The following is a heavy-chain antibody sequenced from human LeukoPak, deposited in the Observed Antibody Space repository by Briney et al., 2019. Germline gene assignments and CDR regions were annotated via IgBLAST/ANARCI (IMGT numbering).Heavy chain of an antibody. CDR1: GGSISSGGYS. Sequence: PSQTLSLTCAVSGGSISSGGYSWSWIRQPPGKGLEWIGYIYHSGSTYYNPSLKSRVTISVDRSKNQFSLKLSSVTAADTAVYYCARERNYGFDYWGQGTLVTVSS. CDR3: ARERNYGFDY. V-gene: IGHV4-30-2*01. J-gene: IGHJ4*02. D-gene: IGHD1-7*01. CDR2: IYHSGST.